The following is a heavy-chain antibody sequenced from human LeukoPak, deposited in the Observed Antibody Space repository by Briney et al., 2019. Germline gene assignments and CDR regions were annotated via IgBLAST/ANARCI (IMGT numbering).Heavy chain of an antibody. J-gene: IGHJ4*02. D-gene: IGHD5-12*01. CDR1: GFTFSSYS. CDR3: ARDGYSGYDAWYFDY. V-gene: IGHV3-21*01. CDR2: ISSSSIYI. Sequence: PGGFLRLSCAASGFTFSSYSMNWVRQAPGKGLEWVSFISSSSIYIYYADSVKGRFTISRDNAKNSLYLQMNSLRAEDTAVYYCARDGYSGYDAWYFDYWGQGTLVTVSS.